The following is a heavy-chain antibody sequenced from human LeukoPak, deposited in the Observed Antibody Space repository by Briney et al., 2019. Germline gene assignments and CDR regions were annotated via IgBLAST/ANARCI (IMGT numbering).Heavy chain of an antibody. CDR3: AREPVGDKSFDY. J-gene: IGHJ4*02. V-gene: IGHV3-21*01. Sequence: PGGSLRLSCAASQFIFSSHTMNWVRQAPGKGLEWVSSLSSSGTYIYYAESVKGRFTISRDNAKDSLYLQMNSLRVEDTAVYYCAREPVGDKSFDYWGQGTLVTVSS. CDR2: LSSSGTYI. D-gene: IGHD1-26*01. CDR1: QFIFSSHT.